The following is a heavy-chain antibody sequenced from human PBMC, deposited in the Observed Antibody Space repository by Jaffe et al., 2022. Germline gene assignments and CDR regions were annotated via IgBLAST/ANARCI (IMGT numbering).Heavy chain of an antibody. CDR3: ATRRCSITDCYRASRHCFDY. Sequence: EVQLVESGGGLVQPGGSLRLSCAASGFTFSSYWMTWVRQAPGKGLEWVANIKQDGSEEYYVDSVKGRFSISRDNAKNSLYLQMNSLTAEDTALYYCATRRCSITDCYRASRHCFDYWGQGTLVTVSS. CDR1: GFTFSSYW. V-gene: IGHV3-7*05. CDR2: IKQDGSEE. J-gene: IGHJ4*02. D-gene: IGHD2-2*01.